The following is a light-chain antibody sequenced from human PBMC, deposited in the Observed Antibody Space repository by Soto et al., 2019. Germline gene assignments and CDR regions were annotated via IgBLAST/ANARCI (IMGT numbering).Light chain of an antibody. CDR1: SSDVGSYNL. CDR2: EGS. CDR3: CSYAGSSTDVV. Sequence: QSVLTQPASVSGSPGQSITISCTGTSSDVGSYNLVSWYQQHPGKAPKLMIYEGSKRPSGVSNRFSGSKSGNTASLTISGLQAEDEADYYCCSYAGSSTDVVFGGGTEVTVL. J-gene: IGLJ2*01. V-gene: IGLV2-23*01.